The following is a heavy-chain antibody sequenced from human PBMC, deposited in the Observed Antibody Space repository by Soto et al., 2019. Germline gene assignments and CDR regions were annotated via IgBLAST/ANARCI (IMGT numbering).Heavy chain of an antibody. CDR2: ISGSGGST. Sequence: GGSLRLSCAASGFTFSSYAMSWVRQAPGKGLEWVSAISGSGGSTYYADSVRGRFAISRDNSKNTLYLQMNSLRAEDTAVYYCAKPLYCSGGSCSSWFDPWGQGTLVTVSS. J-gene: IGHJ5*02. D-gene: IGHD2-15*01. CDR1: GFTFSSYA. V-gene: IGHV3-23*01. CDR3: AKPLYCSGGSCSSWFDP.